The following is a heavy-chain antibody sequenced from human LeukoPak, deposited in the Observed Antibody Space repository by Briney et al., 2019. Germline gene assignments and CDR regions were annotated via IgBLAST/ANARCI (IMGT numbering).Heavy chain of an antibody. CDR3: ASAALAARDGMDV. CDR2: IIPILGIA. D-gene: IGHD6-6*01. Sequence: ASVKVSCKASGGTFSSYAISWVRQAPGQGLEWMGRIIPILGIANYAQKFQGRVTITADKSTSTAYMELSSLRSEDTAVYYCASAALAARDGMDVWGQGTTVTVSS. CDR1: GGTFSSYA. V-gene: IGHV1-69*04. J-gene: IGHJ6*02.